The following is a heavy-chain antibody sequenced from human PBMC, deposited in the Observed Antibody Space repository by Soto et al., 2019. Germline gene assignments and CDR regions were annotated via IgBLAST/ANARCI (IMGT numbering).Heavy chain of an antibody. CDR3: ARDRYTAMIPVYYYYYGMDV. Sequence: QVQLQESGPGLVKPSQTLSLTCTVSGGSISSGGYYWSLIRQHPGKGLEWIGYIYYSGSTYYNPSIKSRVTISVDTSKNQFSLKLSSVTAADTAVYYCARDRYTAMIPVYYYYYGMDVWGQGTTVTVSS. D-gene: IGHD5-18*01. CDR2: IYYSGST. J-gene: IGHJ6*02. CDR1: GGSISSGGYY. V-gene: IGHV4-31*03.